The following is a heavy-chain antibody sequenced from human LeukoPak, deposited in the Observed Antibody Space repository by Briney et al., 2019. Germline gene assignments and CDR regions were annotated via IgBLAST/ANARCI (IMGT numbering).Heavy chain of an antibody. J-gene: IGHJ4*02. D-gene: IGHD4-17*01. V-gene: IGHV3-49*04. CDR3: ARDRNNPNHDYGDFGY. Sequence: GGSLRLSCTASGFTFGDYAMSWVRQAPGKGLEWVGFIRSKAYGGTTEYAASVKGRFTISRDNAKNSLYLQMNSLRAEDTAVYYCARDRNNPNHDYGDFGYWGQGTLVTVSS. CDR2: IRSKAYGGTT. CDR1: GFTFGDYA.